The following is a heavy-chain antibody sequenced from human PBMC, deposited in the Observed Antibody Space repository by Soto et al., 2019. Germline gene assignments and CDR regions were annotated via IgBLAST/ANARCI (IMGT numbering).Heavy chain of an antibody. J-gene: IGHJ4*02. CDR1: GEAFSVCY. CDR3: ARGRYSSGWYDYFAY. Sequence: SYTLSLTCASCGEAFSVCYWSWIRKHPGKGLEWIGEINHSGSTNYNPSLKSRVTISVDTSKNQFSLKLSSVTAADTAVYYCARGRYSSGWYDYFAYWVQGTLVTVSS. V-gene: IGHV4-34*01. D-gene: IGHD6-19*01. CDR2: INHSGST.